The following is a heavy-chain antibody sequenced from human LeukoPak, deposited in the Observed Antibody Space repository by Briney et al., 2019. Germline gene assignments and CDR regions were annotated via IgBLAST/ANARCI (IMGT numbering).Heavy chain of an antibody. V-gene: IGHV4-39*07. CDR3: ARGLGYCSSTSCYLYYLDY. Sequence: SETLSLTCSVSGGSISSSRYYGGWIRQPPGKGLEWIGSIYYSGSTDYNPSLKSRLTISVDTSKNQFSLKLSSVTAADTAVYYCARGLGYCSSTSCYLYYLDYWGQGTLVTVSS. CDR2: IYYSGST. D-gene: IGHD2-2*01. CDR1: GGSISSSRYY. J-gene: IGHJ4*02.